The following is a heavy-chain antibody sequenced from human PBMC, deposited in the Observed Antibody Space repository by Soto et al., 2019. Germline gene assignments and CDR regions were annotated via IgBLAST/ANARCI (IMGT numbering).Heavy chain of an antibody. CDR3: ARVPTGKYGVWNY. Sequence: EEQLVESGGGLVQPGGSLRLSCAASGFTFSSYWMHWVRQAPGKGLVWVSRINPGGSITAYADSVKGRFTISRDNAKNTLYLQMNSLRGDETAGYYCARVPTGKYGVWNYWGQGTLVTVSS. J-gene: IGHJ4*02. D-gene: IGHD2-8*01. V-gene: IGHV3-74*01. CDR1: GFTFSSYW. CDR2: INPGGSIT.